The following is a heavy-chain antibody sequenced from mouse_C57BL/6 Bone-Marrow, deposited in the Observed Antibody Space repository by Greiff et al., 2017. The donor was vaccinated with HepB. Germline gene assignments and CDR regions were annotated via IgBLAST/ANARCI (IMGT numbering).Heavy chain of an antibody. J-gene: IGHJ2*01. V-gene: IGHV1-15*01. D-gene: IGHD3-2*02. CDR1: GYTFPDYE. Sequence: QVQLQQSGAELVRPGASVTLSCKASGYTFPDYEMHWVKQTPVHGLEWIGAIDPETGGTAYNQKFKGKAILTADKSSSTAYMELRSLTSEDSAVYYCTRKGTAQALDYWGQGTTLTVSS. CDR2: IDPETGGT. CDR3: TRKGTAQALDY.